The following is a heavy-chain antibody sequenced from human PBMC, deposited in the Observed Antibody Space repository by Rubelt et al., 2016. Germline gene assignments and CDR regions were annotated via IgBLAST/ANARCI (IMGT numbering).Heavy chain of an antibody. V-gene: IGHV1-18*01. Sequence: GISWVRQAPGQGLEWMGWISAYNGNTNYAQKLQGRVTMTTDTSTSTAYMELRSLRSDDTAVYYCARVRPLIGVVISPAERWFDPWGQGTLVTVSS. J-gene: IGHJ5*02. CDR1: G. D-gene: IGHD3-3*01. CDR2: ISAYNGNT. CDR3: ARVRPLIGVVISPAERWFDP.